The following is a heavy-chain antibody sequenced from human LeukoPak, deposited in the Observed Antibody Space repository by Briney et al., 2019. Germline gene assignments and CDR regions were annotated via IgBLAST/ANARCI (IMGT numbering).Heavy chain of an antibody. CDR2: MNPNSGNT. CDR3: ARGPHYDFWSGYPLDY. J-gene: IGHJ4*02. D-gene: IGHD3-3*01. Sequence: ASVKVSCKASGYTFTSYDINWVRQATGQGLEWMGWMNPNSGNTGYAQKFQGRVTMTRNTSISTAYMELSSLRPDDTAVYYCARGPHYDFWSGYPLDYWGQGTLVTVSS. CDR1: GYTFTSYD. V-gene: IGHV1-8*01.